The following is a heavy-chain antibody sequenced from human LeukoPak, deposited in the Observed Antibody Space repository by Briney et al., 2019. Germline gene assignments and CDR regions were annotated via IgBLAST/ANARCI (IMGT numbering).Heavy chain of an antibody. CDR3: ARAGGYYDFWSCYYTGAYFDY. CDR1: GGSFSGYY. V-gene: IGHV4-34*01. CDR2: INHSGST. D-gene: IGHD3-3*01. J-gene: IGHJ4*02. Sequence: SSETLSLTCAVYGGSFSGYYWSWIRQPPGKGLEWIGEINHSGSTNYNPSLKSRVTISVDTSKNQFSLKLSSVTAADTAVYYCARAGGYYDFWSCYYTGAYFDYWGQGTLVTVSS.